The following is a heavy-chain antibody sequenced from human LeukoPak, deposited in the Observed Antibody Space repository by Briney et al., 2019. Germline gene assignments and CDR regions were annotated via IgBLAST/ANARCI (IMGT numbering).Heavy chain of an antibody. D-gene: IGHD3-22*01. J-gene: IGHJ4*02. CDR3: ARIEKNTSGYYLLDY. Sequence: SGPTLVNPTQTLTLTCTFSGFSLSTSGMCVSWIRQPPGKALEWLARIDWDDNKYYNTSLKTRLTISKDTSKNQVVLTMTNMDPVDTATYYCARIEKNTSGYYLLDYWGQRTLVTVSS. CDR2: IDWDDNK. CDR1: GFSLSTSGMC. V-gene: IGHV2-70*11.